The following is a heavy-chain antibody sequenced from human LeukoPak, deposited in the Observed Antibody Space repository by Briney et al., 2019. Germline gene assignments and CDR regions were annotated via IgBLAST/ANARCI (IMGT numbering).Heavy chain of an antibody. Sequence: PGGSLRLSCATSGFTFSNYAMNWVRQSPGKGLEWVSGIDGDGSPTYIADSVKGRFTISRDNSESKLYLQMNSLTADDPALYYCAKDVRGYRRPLDYWGQGTLVTVSS. V-gene: IGHV3-23*01. J-gene: IGHJ4*02. CDR1: GFTFSNYA. CDR2: IDGDGSPT. CDR3: AKDVRGYRRPLDY. D-gene: IGHD5-18*01.